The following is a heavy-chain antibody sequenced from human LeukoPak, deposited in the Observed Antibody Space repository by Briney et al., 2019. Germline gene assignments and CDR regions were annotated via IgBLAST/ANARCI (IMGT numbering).Heavy chain of an antibody. CDR2: IYSGGST. CDR1: GFTVSSNY. CDR3: AREMATINYYYGMDV. J-gene: IGHJ6*02. D-gene: IGHD5-24*01. Sequence: GGSLRLSCAASGFTVSSNYMSWVRQAPGKGLEWVSVIYSGGSTYYADSVKGRFTISRDNSKNTLYLQMNSLRAEDTAAYYCAREMATINYYYGMDVWGQGTTVTVSS. V-gene: IGHV3-53*01.